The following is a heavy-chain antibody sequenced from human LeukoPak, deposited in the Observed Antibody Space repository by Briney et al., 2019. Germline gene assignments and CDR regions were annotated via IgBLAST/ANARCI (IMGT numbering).Heavy chain of an antibody. CDR2: IYSGGST. J-gene: IGHJ4*02. D-gene: IGHD2-2*01. Sequence: TGGSLRLSCAASGFTVSSNYMSWVRQAPGKGLEWVSVIYSGGSTYYADSVKGRFTISRDNSKNTLYLQMNSLRAEDTAVYYCARDRHQLLFNPLDYWGQGTLVTVSS. V-gene: IGHV3-53*01. CDR1: GFTVSSNY. CDR3: ARDRHQLLFNPLDY.